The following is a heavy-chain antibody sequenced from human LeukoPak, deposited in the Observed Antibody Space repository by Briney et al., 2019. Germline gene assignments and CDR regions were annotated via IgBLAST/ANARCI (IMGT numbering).Heavy chain of an antibody. V-gene: IGHV3-74*01. Sequence: GGSLRLSCVASGFTFSSYWMHWVRQDPRKGLVWVSRINGDGRNINYADSVRGRFTISRDNSKNTLYLQMNSLRAEDTAVYYCAKDRDGDYYYMDVWGKGTTVTVSS. CDR1: GFTFSSYW. CDR3: AKDRDGDYYYMDV. CDR2: INGDGRNI. D-gene: IGHD4-17*01. J-gene: IGHJ6*03.